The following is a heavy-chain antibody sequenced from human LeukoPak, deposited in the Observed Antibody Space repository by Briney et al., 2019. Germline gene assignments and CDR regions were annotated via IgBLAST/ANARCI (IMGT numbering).Heavy chain of an antibody. CDR2: VYYSGTT. D-gene: IGHD5-18*01. CDR3: ARGTVDTAIDT. Sequence: SETLSLTCTVYGGFISSFYCSWIRQPPGKGLEWIGYVYYSGTTNYNPSLKSRVTISSDTSKNQFSLRLSSVTAADTAVYYCARGTVDTAIDTWGQGALVTVSS. V-gene: IGHV4-59*08. CDR1: GGFISSFY. J-gene: IGHJ4*02.